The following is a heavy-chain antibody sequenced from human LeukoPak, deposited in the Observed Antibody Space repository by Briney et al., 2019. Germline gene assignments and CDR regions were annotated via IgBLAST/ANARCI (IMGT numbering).Heavy chain of an antibody. CDR2: ISSSSSYI. V-gene: IGHV3-21*01. CDR3: ARDAHCGGDCYSFYYYYYMDV. J-gene: IGHJ6*03. D-gene: IGHD2-21*02. CDR1: GFTFSSYS. Sequence: GGSLRLSCAASGFTFSSYSMNWVRQAPGKGLEWVSSISSSSSYIYYADSVKGRFTISRDNAKNSLYLQMNSLRAEDTAVYYCARDAHCGGDCYSFYYYYYMDVWGKGTTVTISS.